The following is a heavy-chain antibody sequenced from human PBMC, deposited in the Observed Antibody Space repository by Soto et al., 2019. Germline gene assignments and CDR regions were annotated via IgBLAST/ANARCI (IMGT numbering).Heavy chain of an antibody. D-gene: IGHD6-19*01. CDR3: AHRPGGSGWNRYYFDY. V-gene: IGHV2-5*02. CDR1: GFSLSTSGVG. J-gene: IGHJ4*02. Sequence: QITLKESGPPLVKPTQTLTLTCTFSGFSLSTSGVGVGWIRQPPGKALEWLALIYWDDDKRYSPSLKSRLTITKDTSKNQVVLTMTDMDPVDTATYYCAHRPGGSGWNRYYFDYWGQGTLVTVSS. CDR2: IYWDDDK.